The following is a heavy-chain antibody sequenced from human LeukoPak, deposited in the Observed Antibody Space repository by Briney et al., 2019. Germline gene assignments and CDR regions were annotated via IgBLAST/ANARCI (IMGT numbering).Heavy chain of an antibody. CDR1: GFTFDNYG. CDR3: AKGYYYDSSGYYSWFDP. Sequence: PGGSLRLSCPASGFTFDNYGMNWVRQAPGKGLEWVSGINWNSGSIGYADSVKGRFTISRDNAKNSLYLQMNSLRAEDTALYYCAKGYYYDSSGYYSWFDPWGQGTLVTVSS. CDR2: INWNSGSI. D-gene: IGHD3-22*01. J-gene: IGHJ5*02. V-gene: IGHV3-20*04.